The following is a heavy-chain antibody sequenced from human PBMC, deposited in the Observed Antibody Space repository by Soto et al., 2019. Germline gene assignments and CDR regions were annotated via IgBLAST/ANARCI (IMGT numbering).Heavy chain of an antibody. D-gene: IGHD5-12*01. Sequence: SETLSLTCTVSGDSISSYYWSWIRQPPGKGLEWIGYIYYSGSTNYNPSLKSRVTISVDTPKNQFSLKLTSVTAADTAVYYCARGVATIGPWGQGPLVTVSS. J-gene: IGHJ5*02. CDR1: GDSISSYY. CDR2: IYYSGST. V-gene: IGHV4-59*01. CDR3: ARGVATIGP.